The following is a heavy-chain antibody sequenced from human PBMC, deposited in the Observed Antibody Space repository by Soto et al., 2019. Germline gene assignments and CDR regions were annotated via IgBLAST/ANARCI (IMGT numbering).Heavy chain of an antibody. CDR3: ARDLYRDGYKGGYFDF. CDR2: IYHSGTT. CDR1: GDSISSGYY. D-gene: IGHD5-12*01. J-gene: IGHJ4*02. V-gene: IGHV4-38-2*02. Sequence: SETLSLTCAVSGDSISSGYYWAWIRQPPGKGLEWIGSIYHSGTTYYNPSLTSRVTISVDTSKNQFSLTLSSVTAADSAVYYCARDLYRDGYKGGYFDFWGQGSLVTVSS.